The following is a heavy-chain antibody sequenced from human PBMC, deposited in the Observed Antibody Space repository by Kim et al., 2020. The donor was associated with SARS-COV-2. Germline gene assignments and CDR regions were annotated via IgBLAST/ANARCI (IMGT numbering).Heavy chain of an antibody. J-gene: IGHJ5*02. CDR2: INHSGST. CDR1: GGSFSGYY. Sequence: SETLSLTCAVYGGSFSGYYWSWIRQPPGKGLEWIGEINHSGSTNYNPSLKSRVIISVDTSKNQFSLKLSSVTAADTAVLYWATGPGDSSSWYCAGNWFHP. D-gene: IGHD6-13*01. CDR3: ATGPGDSSSWYCAGNWFHP. V-gene: IGHV4-34*01.